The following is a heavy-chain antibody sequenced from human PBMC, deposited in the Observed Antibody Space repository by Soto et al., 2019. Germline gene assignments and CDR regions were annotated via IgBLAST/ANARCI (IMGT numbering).Heavy chain of an antibody. CDR1: CGSISSGGYY. D-gene: IGHD6-19*01. CDR2: IYYSGST. CDR3: ARNVVAVAGEAFDI. Sequence: PSETLSLTCTVSCGSISSGGYYWSWIRQHPGKGLEWIGYIYYSGSTYYNPSLKSRVTISVDTSKNQFSLKLSSVTAADTAVYYCARNVVAVAGEAFDIWGQGPMVTLS. V-gene: IGHV4-31*03. J-gene: IGHJ3*02.